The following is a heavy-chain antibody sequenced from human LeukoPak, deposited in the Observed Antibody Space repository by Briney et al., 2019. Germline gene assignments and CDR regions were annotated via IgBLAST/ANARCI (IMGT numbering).Heavy chain of an antibody. CDR3: AKGKVSGAGFRYYYGMDV. CDR1: GFTFSSYA. V-gene: IGHV3-23*01. Sequence: GGALRLSCAASGFTFSSYAMTWVRQAPGKGLEWVSAIIGIGENTYYADSVKGRFTISRDNSKNTLFVQMNSLRVEDTAVYYCAKGKVSGAGFRYYYGMDVWGQGTTVTVS. CDR2: IIGIGENT. J-gene: IGHJ6*02. D-gene: IGHD5/OR15-5a*01.